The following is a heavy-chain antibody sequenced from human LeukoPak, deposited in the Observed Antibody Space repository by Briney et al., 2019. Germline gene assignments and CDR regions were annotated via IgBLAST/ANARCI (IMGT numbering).Heavy chain of an antibody. J-gene: IGHJ4*02. Sequence: ASVKVSCKASGYAFTGYYLHWVRQAPGQGLEWMGWINPNSGGTNYAQKFQGRVTMTRDTSISTAYMELSRLRSGDTAVYYCVRDRPSYYDSSVSYRENFDFWGQGTLVTVSS. CDR3: VRDRPSYYDSSVSYRENFDF. D-gene: IGHD3-22*01. V-gene: IGHV1-2*02. CDR2: INPNSGGT. CDR1: GYAFTGYY.